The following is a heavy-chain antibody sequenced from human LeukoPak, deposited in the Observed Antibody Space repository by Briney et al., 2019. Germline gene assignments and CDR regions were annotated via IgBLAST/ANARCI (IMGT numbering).Heavy chain of an antibody. D-gene: IGHD2-21*02. J-gene: IGHJ6*03. V-gene: IGHV3-33*05. CDR2: TKKDESEK. CDR3: ARGPNCGGDCYSDYYYMDV. Sequence: PGGSLRLSCEASGFTFSSSGMHWVRQAPGKGLEWVSFTKKDESEKWYVDSVKGRFTISRDNSKNTLYLQMNSLRAEDTAVYYCARGPNCGGDCYSDYYYMDVWGKGTTVTISS. CDR1: GFTFSSSG.